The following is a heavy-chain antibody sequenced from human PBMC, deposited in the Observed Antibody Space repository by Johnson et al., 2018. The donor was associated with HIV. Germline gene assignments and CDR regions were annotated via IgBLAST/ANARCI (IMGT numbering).Heavy chain of an antibody. V-gene: IGHV3-23*03. CDR3: TRPLDYYDSSGYLDAFDL. Sequence: VQLVESGGGVVQPGRSLRLSCAASGFTFDDYCMSWVLQAPGKGLEWVSRISSDGSSTYYADSVKGRFTISRDDSKNTAYLQMNSLKTEDTAVYYCTRPLDYYDSSGYLDAFDLWGQGTMVTVSS. CDR2: ISSDGSST. CDR1: GFTFDDYC. J-gene: IGHJ3*01. D-gene: IGHD3-22*01.